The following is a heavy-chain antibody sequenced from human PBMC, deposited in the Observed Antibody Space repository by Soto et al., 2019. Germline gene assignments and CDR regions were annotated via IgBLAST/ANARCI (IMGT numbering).Heavy chain of an antibody. CDR2: INAGNGNT. CDR3: ARVYDILTGYSSPPPYGMDV. V-gene: IGHV1-3*01. D-gene: IGHD3-9*01. J-gene: IGHJ6*02. Sequence: ASVKVSCKASGYTFTSYAMHWVRQAPGQRLEWMGWINAGNGNTKYSQKFQGRVTITRDTSASTAYMELSSLRYEDTAVYYCARVYDILTGYSSPPPYGMDVWGQGTTVTVSS. CDR1: GYTFTSYA.